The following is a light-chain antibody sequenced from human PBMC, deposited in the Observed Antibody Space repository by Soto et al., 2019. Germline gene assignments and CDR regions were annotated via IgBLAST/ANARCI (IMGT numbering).Light chain of an antibody. Sequence: EIVMTQSPATLSVSPGERATLSFRASQSVSSSYLAWYQQKPGQAPRLLIYSASSRATGIPDRFSGSGSGTDFTLTISRLEPEDFAVYYCQQYGSSRTFGQGTKVDIK. CDR1: QSVSSSY. CDR3: QQYGSSRT. CDR2: SAS. V-gene: IGKV3-20*01. J-gene: IGKJ1*01.